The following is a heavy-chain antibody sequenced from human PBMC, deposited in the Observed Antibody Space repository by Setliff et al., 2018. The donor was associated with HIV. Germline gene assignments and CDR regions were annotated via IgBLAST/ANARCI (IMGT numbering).Heavy chain of an antibody. Sequence: SETLSLTCTVSGGSISSNNYYWGWIRQPPGKGLEWIGSIFYSETVYYGGRTYYSPSLKSRVTISVDTSKNQFSLKLGSVTAADTAVYYCARWELYYYYMDVWGKGTTVTVSS. CDR1: GGSISSNNYY. CDR3: ARWELYYYYMDV. CDR2: IFYSETVYYGGRT. D-gene: IGHD1-26*01. J-gene: IGHJ6*03. V-gene: IGHV4-39*07.